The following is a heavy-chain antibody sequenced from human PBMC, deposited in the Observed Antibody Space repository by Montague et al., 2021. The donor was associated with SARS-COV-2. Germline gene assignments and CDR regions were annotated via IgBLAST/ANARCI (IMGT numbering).Heavy chain of an antibody. CDR2: IYWDDDK. J-gene: IGHJ5*02. D-gene: IGHD3-16*01. V-gene: IGHV2-5*02. CDR1: GFSLTTSGVS. CDR3: THYRPSTGGT. Sequence: VKPTQTLTLTCTFSGFSLTTSGVSVNWIRRPPGKALEWLALIYWDDDKRYSSSLGSRLTITKDTSKNQVVLTMTNMDPVDTATYFCTHYRPSTGGTWGQGALVTVSS.